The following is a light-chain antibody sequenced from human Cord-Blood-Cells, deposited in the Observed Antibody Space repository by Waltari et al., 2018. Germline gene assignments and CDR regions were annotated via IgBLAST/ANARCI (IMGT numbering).Light chain of an antibody. J-gene: IGLJ1*01. CDR2: EVS. Sequence: QSALTQPASVSGSPGQSITISCTGTSSDVGGYNYVSWYQQHPGKAPKLMLYEVSNQPSGVSNRFSGSKSGNPACLTISGLQAEDEADYYCSSYTSSSTYVFGTVTKVTVL. CDR3: SSYTSSSTYV. CDR1: SSDVGGYNY. V-gene: IGLV2-14*01.